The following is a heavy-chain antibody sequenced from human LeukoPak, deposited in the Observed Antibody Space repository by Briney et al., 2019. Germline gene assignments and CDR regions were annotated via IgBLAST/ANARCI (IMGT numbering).Heavy chain of an antibody. CDR3: ARGSLITLFDY. D-gene: IGHD1-14*01. J-gene: IGHJ4*02. Sequence: ASVKVSCKASGYTFISYYVHWVRQAPGQGLEWMGWINPNSGDTNYAQKFQGRVTMTRDTSITTAYMELSSLRSDDTAVYYCARGSLITLFDYWGQGTLVTVSS. CDR1: GYTFISYY. CDR2: INPNSGDT. V-gene: IGHV1-2*02.